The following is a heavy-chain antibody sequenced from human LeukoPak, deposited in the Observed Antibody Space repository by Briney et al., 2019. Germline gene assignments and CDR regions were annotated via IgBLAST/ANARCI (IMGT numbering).Heavy chain of an antibody. J-gene: IGHJ4*02. CDR3: ARVIPYYDSSGYYP. CDR1: GFTFSSYW. D-gene: IGHD3-22*01. Sequence: GGSLRLSCAASGFTFSSYWMSWVRQAPGNGLEWVANIKQDGSEKYYVDSVKGRFTISRDNAKNSLYLQMNSLRAEDTAVYYCARVIPYYDSSGYYPWGQGTLVTVSS. CDR2: IKQDGSEK. V-gene: IGHV3-7*01.